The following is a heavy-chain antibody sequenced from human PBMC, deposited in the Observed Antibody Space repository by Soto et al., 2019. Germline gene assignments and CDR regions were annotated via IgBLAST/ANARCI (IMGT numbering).Heavy chain of an antibody. Sequence: QLQQWGEGLLKTSETLSLTCAAYGGSLSGYYWTGFGQTPGKRLEWVGDINHGGSANYNPSLKSRVTFSLDPSKNQFSLKLSSVIAADTAVYYCARYSSSWSKYVQHWGRGTLVTVSS. D-gene: IGHD6-13*01. CDR3: ARYSSSWSKYVQH. V-gene: IGHV4-34*01. J-gene: IGHJ1*01. CDR1: GGSLSGYY. CDR2: INHGGSA.